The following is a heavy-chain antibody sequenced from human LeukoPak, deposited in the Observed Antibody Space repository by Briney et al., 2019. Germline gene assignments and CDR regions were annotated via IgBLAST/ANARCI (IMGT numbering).Heavy chain of an antibody. Sequence: ASVKVSCKVSGYTLTELSMHWVRQAPGKGLEWMGGFDPEDGETIYAQKFQGRVTMTEDTSTDTAYMELSSLRSEDMAVYYCATMTTDLKNCGGDCYHFDYWGQGTLVTVSS. V-gene: IGHV1-24*01. J-gene: IGHJ4*02. D-gene: IGHD2-21*02. CDR3: ATMTTDLKNCGGDCYHFDY. CDR1: GYTLTELS. CDR2: FDPEDGET.